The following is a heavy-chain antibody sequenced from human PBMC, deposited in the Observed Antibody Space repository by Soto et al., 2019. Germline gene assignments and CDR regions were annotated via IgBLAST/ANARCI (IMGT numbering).Heavy chain of an antibody. CDR1: GGSISSYY. CDR2: IYYSGST. J-gene: IGHJ4*02. V-gene: IGHV4-59*01. Sequence: SETLSLTCTVSGGSISSYYWSWIRQPPGKGLEWIGYIYYSGSTNYNPPLKSRVTISVDTSKNQFSLKLSSVTAADTAVYYCARGGAVAGTVPFFDYWGQGTLVTVSS. D-gene: IGHD6-19*01. CDR3: ARGGAVAGTVPFFDY.